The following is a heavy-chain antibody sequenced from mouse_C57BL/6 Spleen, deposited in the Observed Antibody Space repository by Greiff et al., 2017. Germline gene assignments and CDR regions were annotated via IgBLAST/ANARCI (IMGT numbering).Heavy chain of an antibody. V-gene: IGHV1-61*01. J-gene: IGHJ2*01. D-gene: IGHD3-2*02. Sequence: VQLQQPGAELVRPGSSVKLSCKASGYTFTSYWMDWVKQRPGQGLEWIGNIYPSDSETHYNQKFKDKATLTVDKSSSTAYMQLSSLTSEDSAVYYCASGSSGVDYWGQGTTLTVSS. CDR3: ASGSSGVDY. CDR1: GYTFTSYW. CDR2: IYPSDSET.